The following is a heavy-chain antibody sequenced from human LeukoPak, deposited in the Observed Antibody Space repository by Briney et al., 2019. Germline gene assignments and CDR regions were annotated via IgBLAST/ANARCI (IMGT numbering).Heavy chain of an antibody. CDR1: GYTFTSYG. J-gene: IGHJ5*02. V-gene: IGHV1-18*01. CDR2: ISAYNGNT. D-gene: IGHD2-2*01. CDR3: ARVYRVPAAMAWFDP. Sequence: GASVKVSCKASGYTFTSYGISWVRQAPGQGLEWMGWISAYNGNTNYAQKLQGRVTMTTDTSTSTAYMELRSLRSDDAAVYYCARVYRVPAAMAWFDPWGQGTLVTVSS.